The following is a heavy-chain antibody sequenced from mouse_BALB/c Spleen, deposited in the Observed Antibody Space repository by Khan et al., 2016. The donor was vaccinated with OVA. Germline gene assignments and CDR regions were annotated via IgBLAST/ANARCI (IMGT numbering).Heavy chain of an antibody. V-gene: IGHV1S135*01. J-gene: IGHJ4*01. CDR3: AGGELGLRAYAMNY. CDR1: GYSFTNYY. D-gene: IGHD3-1*01. CDR2: IDPFNGGT. Sequence: LQQSGPELMKPGTSMKISCRASGYSFTNYYIHWVKQSHGKSLEWIGYIDPFNGGTGYNQRFKGKATLTLDKSSSTAYMHLSSLTSEDSAVNYCAGGELGLRAYAMNYWGQGTSVTVSS.